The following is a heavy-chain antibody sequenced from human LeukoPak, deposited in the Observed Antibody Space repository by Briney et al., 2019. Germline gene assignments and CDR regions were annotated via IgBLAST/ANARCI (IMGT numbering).Heavy chain of an antibody. CDR1: GFTFSSYG. V-gene: IGHV3-33*06. CDR3: AKDRGSSGWYDY. CDR2: IWYDGSNK. D-gene: IGHD6-19*01. J-gene: IGHJ4*02. Sequence: PGKSLRLSCAASGFTFSSYGMHWVRQAPGKGLEWVAVIWYDGSNKYYADSVKGRFTISRDNSKNTLYLQMNSLRAEDTAVYYYAKDRGSSGWYDYWGQGTQVTVSS.